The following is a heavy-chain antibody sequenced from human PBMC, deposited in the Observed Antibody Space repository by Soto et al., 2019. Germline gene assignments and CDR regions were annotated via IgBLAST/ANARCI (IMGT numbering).Heavy chain of an antibody. Sequence: PGGSLRLSCAASGFTFSSYSMNWVRQAPGKGLEWVSYISSSSSTIYYADSVKGRFTISRDNAKNSLYLQTNSLRVDDTAVYYCVKGEYYYDSSGYYPFDYWGQGTLVTVSS. CDR1: GFTFSSYS. CDR3: VKGEYYYDSSGYYPFDY. J-gene: IGHJ4*02. D-gene: IGHD3-22*01. CDR2: ISSSSSTI. V-gene: IGHV3-48*01.